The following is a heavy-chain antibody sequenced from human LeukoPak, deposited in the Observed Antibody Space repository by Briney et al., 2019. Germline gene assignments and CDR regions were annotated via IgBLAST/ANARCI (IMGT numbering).Heavy chain of an antibody. CDR1: GFTFTSSA. J-gene: IGHJ4*02. V-gene: IGHV1-58*02. Sequence: TSVKVSCKASGFTFTSSAMQWGRQARGQRLEWIGWIVVGSGNTNYAQKFQERVTITRDMSTSTAYMELSSLRSEDTAVYYCAADVSSGALDYWGQGTLVTVSS. CDR2: IVVGSGNT. D-gene: IGHD6-19*01. CDR3: AADVSSGALDY.